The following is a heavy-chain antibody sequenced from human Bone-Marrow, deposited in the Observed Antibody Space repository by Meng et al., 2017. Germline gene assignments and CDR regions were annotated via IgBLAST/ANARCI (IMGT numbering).Heavy chain of an antibody. CDR1: GFSLSTNGVA. V-gene: IGHV2-5*02. D-gene: IGHD3-16*01. J-gene: IGHJ4*02. CDR2: IYWDDDR. CDR3: AHRRGGYYLDY. Sequence: QITLKESGPTLVKPTQPLTLTCSFSGFSLSTNGVAVGWIRQPPGKALEWLALIYWDDDRRYSPSLKGRLTITKDTSKNQVVLTMTNMDPVDTATYYCAHRRGGYYLDYWGQGTLVTVSS.